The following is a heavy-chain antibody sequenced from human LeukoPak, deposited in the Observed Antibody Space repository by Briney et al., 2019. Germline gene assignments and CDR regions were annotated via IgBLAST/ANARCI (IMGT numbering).Heavy chain of an antibody. Sequence: ASVTVSFKASGGTFTIYAISWVRQAPGQGREGMGRIIPIFGIANYAQKFQGRVTITADKSTSTAYMELSSLRSEDTAVYYCARDSQQWLAPYYYGMDVWGQGTTVTVSS. J-gene: IGHJ6*02. V-gene: IGHV1-69*04. CDR3: ARDSQQWLAPYYYGMDV. CDR1: GGTFTIYA. CDR2: IIPIFGIA. D-gene: IGHD6-19*01.